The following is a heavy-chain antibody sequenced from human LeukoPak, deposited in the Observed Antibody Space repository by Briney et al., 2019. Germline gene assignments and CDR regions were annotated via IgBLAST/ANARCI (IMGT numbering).Heavy chain of an antibody. CDR3: AKCSQYNWNYEGKGNWFDP. CDR1: GFTVSSNF. Sequence: GGSLRLSCAASGFTVSSNFMSWVRQAPGKGLEWVSAISGSGGSTYYADSVKGRFTISRDNSKNTLYLQMNSLRAEDTAVYYCAKCSQYNWNYEGKGNWFDPWGQGTLVTVSS. J-gene: IGHJ5*02. CDR2: ISGSGGST. V-gene: IGHV3-23*01. D-gene: IGHD1-7*01.